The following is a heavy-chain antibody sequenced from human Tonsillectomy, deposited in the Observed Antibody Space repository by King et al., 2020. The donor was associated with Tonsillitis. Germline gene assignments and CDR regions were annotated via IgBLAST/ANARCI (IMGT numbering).Heavy chain of an antibody. Sequence: VQLVESGGGLVQPGGSLRLSCAASGFTFSSYEMNWVRQAPGKGLEWVSYISSSGSTIYYADSVKGRFTISRDNAKNSLYLQMNSLRAEDTAVYYCARRTCGGDCYSLYYYYYYMDVWGKGTTVTVSS. CDR2: ISSSGSTI. V-gene: IGHV3-48*03. J-gene: IGHJ6*03. CDR1: GFTFSSYE. CDR3: ARRTCGGDCYSLYYYYYYMDV. D-gene: IGHD2-21*02.